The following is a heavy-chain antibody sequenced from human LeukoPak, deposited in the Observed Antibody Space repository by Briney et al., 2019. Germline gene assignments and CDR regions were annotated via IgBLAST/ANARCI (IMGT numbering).Heavy chain of an antibody. V-gene: IGHV4-61*01. J-gene: IGHJ3*02. CDR3: ASLYDYVWGSYRENAFDI. CDR2: IYYSGST. D-gene: IGHD3-16*02. Sequence: SETLSLTCTVSGGSVSSGSYYWSWIRQPPGKGLEWIGYIYYSGSTNYNPSLKSRVTISVDTSKNQFSLKLSSVTAAGTAVYYCASLYDYVWGSYRENAFDIWGQGTMVTVSS. CDR1: GGSVSSGSYY.